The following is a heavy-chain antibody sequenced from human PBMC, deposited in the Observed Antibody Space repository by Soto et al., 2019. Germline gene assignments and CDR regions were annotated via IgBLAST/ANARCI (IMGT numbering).Heavy chain of an antibody. D-gene: IGHD3-22*01. CDR1: GGSISSGGYS. CDR3: ARGGVDYYDSSGYYFSPYYFDY. J-gene: IGHJ4*02. Sequence: QLQLQESGSGLVKPSQTLSLTCAVSGGSISSGGYSWSWIRQPPGKGLEWIGYIYHSGSTYYNPSLKRRATISVDRSKSQFSLKLSSVTAADTAVYYCARGGVDYYDSSGYYFSPYYFDYWGQGTLVTVSS. CDR2: IYHSGST. V-gene: IGHV4-30-2*01.